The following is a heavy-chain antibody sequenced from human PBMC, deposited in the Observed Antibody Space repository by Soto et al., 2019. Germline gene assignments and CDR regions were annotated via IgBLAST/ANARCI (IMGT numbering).Heavy chain of an antibody. CDR3: AREDDGGDRDYYGLDV. CDR1: GGSISSEYYH. J-gene: IGHJ6*02. CDR2: IHYSGSV. V-gene: IGHV4-30-4*01. D-gene: IGHD2-21*02. Sequence: SETLSLTCTVSGGSISSEYYHWTWIRQAPGKGLEWIGYIHYSGSVHYNPSLQSRLTMSVDTSKNLFSLKLSSVTAADTAVYFCAREDDGGDRDYYGLDVWGQGTTVTVSS.